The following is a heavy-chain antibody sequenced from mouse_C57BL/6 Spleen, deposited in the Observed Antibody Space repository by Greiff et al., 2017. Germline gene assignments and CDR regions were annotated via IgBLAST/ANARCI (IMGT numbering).Heavy chain of an antibody. CDR3: ARVYDGYRFAY. V-gene: IGHV1-80*01. D-gene: IGHD2-3*01. J-gene: IGHJ3*01. Sequence: VQLQESGAELVKPGASVKISCKASGYAFSSYWMNWVKQRPGKGLEWIGQIYPGDGDTNYNGKFKGKATLTADKSSSTAYMQLSSLTSEDSAVYFCARVYDGYRFAYWGQGTLVTVSA. CDR1: GYAFSSYW. CDR2: IYPGDGDT.